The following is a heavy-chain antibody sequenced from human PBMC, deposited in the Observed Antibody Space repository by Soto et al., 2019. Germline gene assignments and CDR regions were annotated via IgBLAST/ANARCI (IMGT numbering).Heavy chain of an antibody. J-gene: IGHJ5*01. Sequence: GASVKGSCKASGYTFTSYGISWVRHAPGQGLKRMGWISAYNGNTNYAQKLQGTVTMTTDTSTSTAYMESRSLKSDDTAVNYCARFEGFTYYDILTGYYKNWFASWGQGTLDTSSS. CDR2: ISAYNGNT. D-gene: IGHD3-9*01. V-gene: IGHV1-18*01. CDR3: ARFEGFTYYDILTGYYKNWFAS. CDR1: GYTFTSYG.